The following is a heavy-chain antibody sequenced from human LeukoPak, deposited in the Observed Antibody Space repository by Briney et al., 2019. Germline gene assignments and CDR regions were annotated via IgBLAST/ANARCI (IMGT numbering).Heavy chain of an antibody. CDR1: GYSFTSYW. CDR3: ARVTPERITMVRGVMSV. V-gene: IGHV5-51*01. CDR2: IYPGDSDT. J-gene: IGHJ6*02. D-gene: IGHD3-10*01. Sequence: PGESLKISCKGSGYSFTSYWIGWVRQMPGKGLEWMGIIYPGDSDTRYSPSFQGQVTISADKSISTAYLQWSSLKASDTAMYYCARVTPERITMVRGVMSVWGQGTTVTVSS.